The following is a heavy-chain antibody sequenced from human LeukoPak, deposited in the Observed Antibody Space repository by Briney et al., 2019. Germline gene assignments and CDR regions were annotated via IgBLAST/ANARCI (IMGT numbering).Heavy chain of an antibody. CDR2: IKQDGSEK. CDR3: ARGGGVFDI. J-gene: IGHJ3*02. V-gene: IGHV3-7*03. D-gene: IGHD2-8*02. Sequence: GGSLRLSCAVSGFTFSSYWMSWVRQAPGKGLEWVANIKQDGSEKYYVDSVKGRFTISRDNAKDSLYLQMNSLRAEDTAVYYCARGGGVFDIWGQGTMVTVSS. CDR1: GFTFSSYW.